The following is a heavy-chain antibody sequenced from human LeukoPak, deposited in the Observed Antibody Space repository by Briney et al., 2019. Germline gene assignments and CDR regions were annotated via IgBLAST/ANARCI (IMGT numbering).Heavy chain of an antibody. Sequence: GSLRLSCAASGFTFSSYSMNWVRQAPGKGLEWVSSISSSSSYIYYADSVKGRFTISRDNAKNSLYLQMNSLRAEDTAVYYCARNDYQGYYYYGMDVWGQGTTVTVSS. CDR3: ARNDYQGYYYYGMDV. D-gene: IGHD4-11*01. V-gene: IGHV3-21*01. CDR1: GFTFSSYS. J-gene: IGHJ6*02. CDR2: ISSSSSYI.